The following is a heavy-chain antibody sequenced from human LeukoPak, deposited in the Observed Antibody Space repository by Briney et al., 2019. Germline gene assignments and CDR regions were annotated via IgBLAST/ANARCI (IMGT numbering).Heavy chain of an antibody. Sequence: PGGSLRLSCAASGFTVGTNSMSWVRQSPGKGLEWVSVIYSGVSTYYADSVNGRFTISRDNSRNTLFLQMNSLRAEDTALYYCASAREYCGSAECYEYFHHWGQGTLVTVSS. CDR3: ASAREYCGSAECYEYFHH. CDR1: GFTVGTNS. D-gene: IGHD2-21*01. CDR2: IYSGVST. V-gene: IGHV3-53*01. J-gene: IGHJ1*01.